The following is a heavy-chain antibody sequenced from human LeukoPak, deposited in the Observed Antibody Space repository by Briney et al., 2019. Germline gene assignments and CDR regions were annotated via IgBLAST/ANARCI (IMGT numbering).Heavy chain of an antibody. Sequence: SETLSLTCTVSGGSISSSSYYWGWIRQPPGKGLEWIGSIYYSGSTYYNPSLKSRVTISVDTSKNQFSLKLSSVTAADTAVYYCARAPIYYYDSSGYYPYFDYWGQGTLVTVSS. CDR2: IYYSGST. CDR1: GGSISSSSYY. J-gene: IGHJ4*02. CDR3: ARAPIYYYDSSGYYPYFDY. D-gene: IGHD3-22*01. V-gene: IGHV4-39*07.